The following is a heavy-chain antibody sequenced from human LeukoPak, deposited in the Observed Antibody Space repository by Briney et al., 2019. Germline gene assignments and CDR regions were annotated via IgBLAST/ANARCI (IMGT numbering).Heavy chain of an antibody. Sequence: SETLSLTCTVSGGSISSSSYYWGWIRQPPGKGLEWIGSIYYSGSTYYNPSLKSRVTISVDTSKNQFSLKLSSVTAADTAVYYCARPLATRIAFDIRGQGTMVTVSS. J-gene: IGHJ3*02. D-gene: IGHD1-26*01. CDR3: ARPLATRIAFDI. CDR1: GGSISSSSYY. V-gene: IGHV4-39*01. CDR2: IYYSGST.